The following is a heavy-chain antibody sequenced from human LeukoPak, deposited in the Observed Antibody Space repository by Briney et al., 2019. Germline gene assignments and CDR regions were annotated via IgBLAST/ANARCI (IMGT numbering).Heavy chain of an antibody. V-gene: IGHV3-30-3*02. CDR1: GFTFSSYA. J-gene: IGHJ3*02. Sequence: GGSLRLSCAASGFTFSSYAMHWVRQAPGKGLEWVAVISYDGSNKYYADSVKGRFTISRDNSKNTLYLQMNSLRAEDTAVYYCASHAITMIAKDAFDIWGQGTMVTVSS. CDR2: ISYDGSNK. D-gene: IGHD3-22*01. CDR3: ASHAITMIAKDAFDI.